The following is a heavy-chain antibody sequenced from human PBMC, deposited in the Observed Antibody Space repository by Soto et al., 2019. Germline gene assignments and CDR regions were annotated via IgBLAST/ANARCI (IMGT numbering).Heavy chain of an antibody. Sequence: EVQLVETGGGLIQPGGSLRLSCAASGCTVSSNYMSWVRQAPGKGLEWVSVIYSGGSTYYADSVKGRFTISRDNSKNTLYLQMNSLRAEDTAVYYCARDLGAVAGTGGADIWGQGTMVTVSS. D-gene: IGHD6-19*01. CDR3: ARDLGAVAGTGGADI. V-gene: IGHV3-53*02. CDR2: IYSGGST. CDR1: GCTVSSNY. J-gene: IGHJ3*02.